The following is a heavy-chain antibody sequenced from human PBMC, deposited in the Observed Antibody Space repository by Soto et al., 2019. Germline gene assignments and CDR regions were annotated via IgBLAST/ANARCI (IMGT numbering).Heavy chain of an antibody. Sequence: ASVKFSCKASGYSFTGYYMHWVRQAPGQGLEWMGWINPNSGGTNYAQKFQGRVTMTRDTSISTAYMELSRLRSDDTAVYYCATDVLLYSYYCMQVWGQATTVNVS. J-gene: IGHJ6*02. CDR3: ATDVLLYSYYCMQV. CDR2: INPNSGGT. CDR1: GYSFTGYY. V-gene: IGHV1-2*02. D-gene: IGHD3-10*01.